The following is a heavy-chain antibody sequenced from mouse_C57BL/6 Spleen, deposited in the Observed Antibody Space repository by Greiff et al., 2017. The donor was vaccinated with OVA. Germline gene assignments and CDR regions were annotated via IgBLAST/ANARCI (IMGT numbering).Heavy chain of an antibody. V-gene: IGHV1-72*01. J-gene: IGHJ4*01. Sequence: QVQLQQPGAELVKPGASVKLSCKASGYTFTSYWMHWVKQRPGRGLEWIGRIDPNSGGTKYNEKFKSKATLTVDKTSSTAYMQLSSLTSEDSAVYYCARDPSTVVADDYAMDYWGQGTSVTVSS. CDR3: ARDPSTVVADDYAMDY. D-gene: IGHD1-1*01. CDR2: IDPNSGGT. CDR1: GYTFTSYW.